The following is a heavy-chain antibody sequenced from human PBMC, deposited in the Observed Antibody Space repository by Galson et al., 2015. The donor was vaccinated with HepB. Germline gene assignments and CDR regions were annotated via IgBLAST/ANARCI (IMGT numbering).Heavy chain of an antibody. CDR2: IYPGDSHT. Sequence: QSGAEVKKPGESLKISCKGSGYSFTSYWIGWVRQMPGKGLEWMGIIYPGDSHTTYNPSFQGQVTISADKSISTAFLQWSSLRASDTAIYYCARTRYSYNFGYHFHYWGQGTLVTVSS. J-gene: IGHJ4*02. CDR1: GYSFTSYW. D-gene: IGHD5-12*01. CDR3: ARTRYSYNFGYHFHY. V-gene: IGHV5-51*01.